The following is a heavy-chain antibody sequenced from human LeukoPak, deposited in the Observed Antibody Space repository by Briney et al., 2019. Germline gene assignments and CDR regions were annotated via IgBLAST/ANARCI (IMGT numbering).Heavy chain of an antibody. V-gene: IGHV3-33*01. CDR1: GFTFSSYG. CDR3: ARDRIAVAGGGVPDY. Sequence: GGSLRLSCAASGFTFSSYGMHWVRQAPGKGLEWVAVIWYDGSSKYYADSVKGRFTISRDNSKNTLYLQMNSLRAEDTAVYYCARDRIAVAGGGVPDYWGQGTLVTVSS. CDR2: IWYDGSSK. D-gene: IGHD6-19*01. J-gene: IGHJ4*02.